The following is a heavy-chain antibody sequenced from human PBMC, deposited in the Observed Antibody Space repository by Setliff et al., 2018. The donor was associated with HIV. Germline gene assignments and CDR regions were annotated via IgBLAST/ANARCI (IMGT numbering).Heavy chain of an antibody. V-gene: IGHV1-3*01. CDR3: ARAHALPGNYYYGMDV. CDR1: GYSFSTYA. J-gene: IGHJ6*02. Sequence: ASVKVSCKSSGYSFSTYAMHWVRQAPGQSLEWMGCINAGNGDTKHSQKFQDRVTITRDTSASTAYMELSGLRSEDTAVYYCARAHALPGNYYYGMDVWGQGTTVTVSS. CDR2: INAGNGDT.